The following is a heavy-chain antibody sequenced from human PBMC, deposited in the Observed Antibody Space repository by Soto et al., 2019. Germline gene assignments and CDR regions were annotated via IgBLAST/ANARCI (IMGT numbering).Heavy chain of an antibody. CDR2: ITPMLGTA. J-gene: IGHJ2*01. Sequence: QVQLVQSGAEVKKYGSSVKVSCKASGGTFSRNAISWVRQAPGQVLEWMGGITPMLGTANYAQRFQGRVTITADESTSTAYMQLSSLRSDDTAVYYCAQTLGLAVAGPGRFDLWGRGTLVTVSS. D-gene: IGHD6-19*01. V-gene: IGHV1-69*12. CDR3: AQTLGLAVAGPGRFDL. CDR1: GGTFSRNA.